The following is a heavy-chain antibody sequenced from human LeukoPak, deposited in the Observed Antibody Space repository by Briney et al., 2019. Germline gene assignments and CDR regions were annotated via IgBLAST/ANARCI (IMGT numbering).Heavy chain of an antibody. CDR3: AIGLYYYEGD. D-gene: IGHD3-22*01. Sequence: SETLSLTCTVSGGSISSGDYYWSWIRQPPGKDLEWLEYIYYSGRTYYNPSLKSRVTISVDTSKNQFSLKLSSVTAADTAVYYWAIGLYYYEGDWGQGTLVTVSS. J-gene: IGHJ4*02. V-gene: IGHV4-30-4*08. CDR1: GGSISSGDYY. CDR2: IYYSGRT.